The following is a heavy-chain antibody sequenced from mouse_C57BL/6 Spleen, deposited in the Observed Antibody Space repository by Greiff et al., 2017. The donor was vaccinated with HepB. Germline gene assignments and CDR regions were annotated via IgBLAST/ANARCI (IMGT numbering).Heavy chain of an antibody. Sequence: VHVKQSGAELVRPGASVKLSCTASGFNIKDDYMHWVKQRPEQGLEWIGWIDPENGDTEYASKFQGKATITADTSSNTAYLQLSSLTSEDTAVYYCTTLRWFAYWGQGTLVTVSA. CDR3: TTLRWFAY. D-gene: IGHD1-1*01. CDR2: IDPENGDT. CDR1: GFNIKDDY. V-gene: IGHV14-4*01. J-gene: IGHJ3*01.